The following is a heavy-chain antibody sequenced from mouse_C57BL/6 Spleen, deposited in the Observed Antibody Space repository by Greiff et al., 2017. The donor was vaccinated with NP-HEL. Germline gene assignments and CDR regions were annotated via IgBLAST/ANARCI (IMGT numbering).Heavy chain of an antibody. CDR1: GFTFSDYG. J-gene: IGHJ2*01. CDR2: ISSGSSTI. CDR3: ARPDNYYGSSPDY. D-gene: IGHD1-1*01. Sequence: EVKLMESGGGLVKPGGSLKLSCAASGFTFSDYGMHWVRQAPEKGLEWVAYISSGSSTIYYADTVKGRFTISRDNAKNTLFLQMTSLRSEDTAMYYCARPDNYYGSSPDYWGQGTTLTVSS. V-gene: IGHV5-17*01.